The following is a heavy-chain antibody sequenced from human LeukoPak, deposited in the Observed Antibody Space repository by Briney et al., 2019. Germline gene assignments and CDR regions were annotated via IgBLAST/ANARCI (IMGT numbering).Heavy chain of an antibody. Sequence: SEALSFTCAVYGGSFSGYYWSWIRQPPGKGLEWIGEINHSGSTNYNPSLKSRVTISVDTSKNQFSLKLSSVTAADTAVYYCARGLPRPYYYGMDVWGQGTTVTVSS. CDR1: GGSFSGYY. J-gene: IGHJ6*02. CDR3: ARGLPRPYYYGMDV. CDR2: INHSGST. V-gene: IGHV4-34*01.